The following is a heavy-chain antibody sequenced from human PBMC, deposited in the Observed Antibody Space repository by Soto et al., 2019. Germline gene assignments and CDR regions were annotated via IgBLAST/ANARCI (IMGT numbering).Heavy chain of an antibody. CDR2: ISYDGTNK. D-gene: IGHD4-17*01. J-gene: IGHJ6*02. V-gene: IGHV3-30*18. CDR1: GFTFSSYG. Sequence: GGSLRLSCAVSGFTFSSYGMHWVRQAPGKGLEWVTVISYDGTNKYYVDSVKGRFTISRDNSKNTLYLQMNSLRPDDTAVYYCAKDRSHGDPFFYGMDVWGQGTTVTVSS. CDR3: AKDRSHGDPFFYGMDV.